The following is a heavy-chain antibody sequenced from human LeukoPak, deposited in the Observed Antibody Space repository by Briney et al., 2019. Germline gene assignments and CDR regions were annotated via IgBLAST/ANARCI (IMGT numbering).Heavy chain of an antibody. CDR2: IWYDGSNK. D-gene: IGHD2-15*01. CDR1: GFTFSSYG. V-gene: IGHV3-33*06. J-gene: IGHJ2*01. Sequence: PGGSLRLSXAASGFTFSSYGMHWVRQAPGKGLEWMAVIWYDGSNKYYADSVKGRFTISRDNSKNTLYLQMNSLRAEDTAVYYCAKDGVYCSGGSCYAAVDWYFDLWGRGTLVTVSS. CDR3: AKDGVYCSGGSCYAAVDWYFDL.